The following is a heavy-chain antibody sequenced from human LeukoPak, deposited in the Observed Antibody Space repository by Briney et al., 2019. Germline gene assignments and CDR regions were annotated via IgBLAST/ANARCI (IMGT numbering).Heavy chain of an antibody. CDR3: ARRPSSGWSYRYFDY. D-gene: IGHD6-19*01. CDR1: GGSFSGYH. Sequence: SETLSLTCAVYGGSFSGYHWSWIRQPPGQGLYWIGEINHSGSTNYNPSLKSRVTISVDTSKNQFSLKLSSVTAADTAVYYCARRPSSGWSYRYFDYWGQGTLVTVSS. V-gene: IGHV4-34*01. J-gene: IGHJ4*02. CDR2: INHSGST.